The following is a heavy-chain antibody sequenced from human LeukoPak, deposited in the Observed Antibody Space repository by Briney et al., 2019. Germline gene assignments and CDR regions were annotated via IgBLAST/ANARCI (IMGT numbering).Heavy chain of an antibody. J-gene: IGHJ3*02. D-gene: IGHD3-22*01. CDR2: IHPNTGGT. Sequence: ASVKVSCKASGYTFTGHYIHWVRQAPGQGLEWMGWIHPNTGGTKYAQKFQGRVTMTRDASSSTAYMELSSLRSADTAVYYCASEYKYDSSGANAFDIWGQGTMVTVSS. V-gene: IGHV1-2*02. CDR1: GYTFTGHY. CDR3: ASEYKYDSSGANAFDI.